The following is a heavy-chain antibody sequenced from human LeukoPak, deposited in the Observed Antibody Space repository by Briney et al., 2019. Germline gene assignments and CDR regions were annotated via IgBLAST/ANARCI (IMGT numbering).Heavy chain of an antibody. Sequence: SETLSLTCTVSGVSISGNSYYWGWIRQPPGKGLEWIGTIYYSGTTYYNPSLKSRVTISVDTSKNQFSLKLSSVTAADAAVYYCARFPRYWGQGILVTVSS. CDR1: GVSISGNSYY. CDR2: IYYSGTT. J-gene: IGHJ4*02. V-gene: IGHV4-39*07. CDR3: ARFPRY.